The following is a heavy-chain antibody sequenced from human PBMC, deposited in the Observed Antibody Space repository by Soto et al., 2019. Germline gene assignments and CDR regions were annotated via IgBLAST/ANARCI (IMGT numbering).Heavy chain of an antibody. CDR1: GYTFTGYY. J-gene: IGHJ6*02. V-gene: IGHV1-2*04. CDR2: INPNSGGT. D-gene: IGHD2-21*02. CDR3: ASSVVTPKSYYYYGMDV. Sequence: ASVKVSCKASGYTFTGYYMHWVRQAPGQGLEWMGWINPNSGGTNYAQKFQGWVTMTRDTSISTAYMELSRLRSDDTAVYYCASSVVTPKSYYYYGMDVWGQGTTVTVSS.